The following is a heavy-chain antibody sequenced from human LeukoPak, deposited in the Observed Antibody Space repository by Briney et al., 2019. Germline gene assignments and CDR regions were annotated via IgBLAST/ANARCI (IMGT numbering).Heavy chain of an antibody. CDR1: GGSFSGYY. D-gene: IGHD6-19*01. Sequence: SETLSLTCAVYGGSFSGYYWSWIRRPPGKGLEWIGEINHSGSTNYNPSLKSRVTISVDTSKNQFSLKLSSVTAADTAVYYCAREASGWASGAFDIWGQGTMVTVSS. V-gene: IGHV4-34*01. CDR3: AREASGWASGAFDI. CDR2: INHSGST. J-gene: IGHJ3*02.